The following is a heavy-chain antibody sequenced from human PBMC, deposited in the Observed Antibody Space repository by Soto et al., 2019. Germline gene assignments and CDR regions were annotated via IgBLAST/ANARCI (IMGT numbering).Heavy chain of an antibody. CDR2: INPSGGST. V-gene: IGHV1-46*01. CDR1: GYTFTSYY. Sequence: ASVKVSCRASGYTFTSYYMHWVRQAPGQGLEWMGIINPSGGSTSYAQKFQGRVTMTRDTSTSTVYMELSSLRSEDTAVYYCARVGGRDSGSYYESWFDPWGQGTLVTAPQ. D-gene: IGHD1-26*01. J-gene: IGHJ5*02. CDR3: ARVGGRDSGSYYESWFDP.